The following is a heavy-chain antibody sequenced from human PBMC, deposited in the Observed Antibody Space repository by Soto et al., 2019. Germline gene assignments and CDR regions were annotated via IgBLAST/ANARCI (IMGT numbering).Heavy chain of an antibody. Sequence: DVYLLESGGTLIQPGGSLRLSCAASGFDFSSYAMTWVRQAPGKGLEWVSGITYTGDTTYYADSVKGRFTISRDNYRNTLYLQMNSLRADDTAMYFCAKDWPGTSSVTPDCWGQGTLVTVSS. CDR3: AKDWPGTSSVTPDC. CDR1: GFDFSSYA. CDR2: ITYTGDTT. D-gene: IGHD4-17*01. J-gene: IGHJ4*02. V-gene: IGHV3-23*01.